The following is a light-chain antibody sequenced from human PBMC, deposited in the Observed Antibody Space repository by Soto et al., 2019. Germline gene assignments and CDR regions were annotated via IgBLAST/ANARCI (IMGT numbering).Light chain of an antibody. CDR1: QRVSSS. V-gene: IGKV3-11*01. J-gene: IGKJ3*01. CDR2: DAS. CDR3: QHRSNWPLT. Sequence: EIVLTQSPATLSLSPGERATLSCRASQRVSSSLAWYRQKPGQAPRLLIYDASSRATGIPARFSGSGSGTDFTLTISSLEPEDFAVYYCQHRSNWPLTFGPGTKVDIK.